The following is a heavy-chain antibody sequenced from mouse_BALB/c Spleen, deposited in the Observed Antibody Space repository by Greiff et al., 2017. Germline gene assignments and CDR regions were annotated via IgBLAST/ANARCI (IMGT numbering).Heavy chain of an antibody. Sequence: QVQLKQSGPGLVQPSQSLSITCTVSGFSLTSYGVHWVRQSPGKGLEWLGVIWSGGSTDYNAAFISRLSISKDNSKSQVFFKMNSLQANDTAIYYCARNLLYDYSYYCDYWGQGTTLTVSS. D-gene: IGHD2-4*01. CDR3: ARNLLYDYSYYCDY. CDR1: GFSLTSYG. J-gene: IGHJ2*01. CDR2: IWSGGST. V-gene: IGHV2-2*02.